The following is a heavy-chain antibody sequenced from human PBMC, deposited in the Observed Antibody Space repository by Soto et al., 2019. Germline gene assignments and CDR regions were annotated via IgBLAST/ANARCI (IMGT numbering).Heavy chain of an antibody. D-gene: IGHD6-6*01. Sequence: GGSLRLAGAASGFTFSNAWMSWVRQAPGKGQEWVGRIKSKTDGGTTDYAAPVKGRFTISRDDSKNTLYLQMNRLKTEDTAVYYCTSSSPDYYDYWGQGTLVTVSS. J-gene: IGHJ4*02. CDR2: IKSKTDGGTT. CDR1: GFTFSNAW. V-gene: IGHV3-15*01. CDR3: TSSSPDYYDY.